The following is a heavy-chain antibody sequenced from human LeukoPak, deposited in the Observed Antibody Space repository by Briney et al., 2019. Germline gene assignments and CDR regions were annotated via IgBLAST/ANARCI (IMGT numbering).Heavy chain of an antibody. Sequence: SETLSLTCTVSGGSISSYYWSWIRQPPGKGLEWIGYIYYSGSTNYNPSLKSRVTISVDTSKNQFSLKLSSVTAADTAVYYCARGWHSSGWYYFDYWGQGTLVTVSS. D-gene: IGHD6-19*01. CDR1: GGSISSYY. J-gene: IGHJ4*02. V-gene: IGHV4-59*01. CDR3: ARGWHSSGWYYFDY. CDR2: IYYSGST.